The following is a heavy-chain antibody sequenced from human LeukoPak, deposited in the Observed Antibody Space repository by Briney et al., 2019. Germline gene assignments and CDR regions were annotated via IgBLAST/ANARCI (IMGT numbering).Heavy chain of an antibody. J-gene: IGHJ4*02. CDR2: INPNSGGT. V-gene: IGHV1-2*02. D-gene: IGHD6-13*01. CDR1: GYTFTDYY. Sequence: ASVKVSCKASGYTFTDYYMHWVRQAPGQGLEWMGWINPNSGGTNYAQKFQGRVTMTRDTSISTAYMELSRLRSDDTAVYYCARGPIAAAVSFDYWGQGTLVTVSS. CDR3: ARGPIAAAVSFDY.